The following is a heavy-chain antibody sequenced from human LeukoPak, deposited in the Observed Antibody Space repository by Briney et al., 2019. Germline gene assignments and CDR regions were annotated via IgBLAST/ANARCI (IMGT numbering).Heavy chain of an antibody. D-gene: IGHD6-13*01. Sequence: VASVKVSCKASGYTFTSYAMHWVRQAPGQRLEWMGWINAGNGNTKYSQKFQGRVTITRDTSASTAYMELSSLRSVDTAVYYCARVGPLYSSTWNWFDPWGQGTLVPVSS. CDR1: GYTFTSYA. V-gene: IGHV1-3*01. J-gene: IGHJ5*02. CDR3: ARVGPLYSSTWNWFDP. CDR2: INAGNGNT.